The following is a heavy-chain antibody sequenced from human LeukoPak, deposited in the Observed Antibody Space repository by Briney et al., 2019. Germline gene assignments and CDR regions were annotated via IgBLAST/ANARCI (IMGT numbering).Heavy chain of an antibody. V-gene: IGHV3-30-3*01. J-gene: IGHJ4*02. CDR1: GFTFSSDA. Sequence: GGSLRVSCAASGFTFSSDAMHWVRQAPGKGLEWVAVISYDGSNKYYADSVKGRFTISRDNSKNTLYLQMNSLRAEDTAVYYCARSGYSYGSYYFDSWGQGTLVTVPS. D-gene: IGHD5-18*01. CDR3: ARSGYSYGSYYFDS. CDR2: ISYDGSNK.